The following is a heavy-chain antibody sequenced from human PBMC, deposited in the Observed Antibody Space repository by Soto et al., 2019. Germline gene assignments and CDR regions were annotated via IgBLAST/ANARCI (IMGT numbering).Heavy chain of an antibody. CDR3: AKKVNSGPGSQYFDY. CDR1: GFTFSSYS. V-gene: IGHV3-23*01. D-gene: IGHD3-10*01. Sequence: GGFLRLSCAASGFTFSSYSMSWVRQAPGKGLEWVSGFRTSGDGGTTYYADSVKGRFTISRDNSKNMLFLQMNSLRAEDTAIYYCAKKVNSGPGSQYFDYWGQGTLVTSPQ. CDR2: FRTSGDGGTT. J-gene: IGHJ4*02.